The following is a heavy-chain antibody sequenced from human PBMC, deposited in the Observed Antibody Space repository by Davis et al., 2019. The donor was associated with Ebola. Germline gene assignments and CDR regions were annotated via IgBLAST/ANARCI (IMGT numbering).Heavy chain of an antibody. V-gene: IGHV4-34*01. CDR3: ARAGVGATFFDS. Sequence: MPSETLSLTCAVYGGSFSGYYWNWIRQPPGKGLEWIGEISHSGSTSYNPSLKSRVTISVDTSKNQFSLKVSSVTAADTAVYYCARAGVGATFFDSWGQGTLVTVSS. CDR2: ISHSGST. CDR1: GGSFSGYY. D-gene: IGHD1-26*01. J-gene: IGHJ4*02.